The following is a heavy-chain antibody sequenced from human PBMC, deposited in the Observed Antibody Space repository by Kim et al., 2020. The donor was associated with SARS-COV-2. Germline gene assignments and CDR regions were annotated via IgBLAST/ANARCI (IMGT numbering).Heavy chain of an antibody. CDR1: GYTFTSYA. CDR2: INAGNGNT. CDR3: ARAGSSYDLYYYYGMDV. V-gene: IGHV1-3*01. D-gene: IGHD2-15*01. Sequence: ASVKVSCKASGYTFTSYAMHWVRQAPGQRLEWMGWINAGNGNTKYSQKFQGRVTITRDTSASTAYMELSSLRSEDTAVYYCARAGSSYDLYYYYGMDVWGQGTTVTVSS. J-gene: IGHJ6*02.